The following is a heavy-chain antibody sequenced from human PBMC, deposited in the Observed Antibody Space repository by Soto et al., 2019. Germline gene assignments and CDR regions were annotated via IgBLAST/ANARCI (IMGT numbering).Heavy chain of an antibody. J-gene: IGHJ4*02. CDR1: GFTFSNAW. V-gene: IGHV3-15*01. D-gene: IGHD4-17*01. Sequence: PGGSLRLSCAASGFTFSNAWMSWVRQAPGKGLEWVGRIKSKTDGGTTDYAAPVKGRFTISRDDSKNTLYLQMNSLKTEDTAVYYCTTDHDYGDKHPPFDYWGQGTLVTVSS. CDR3: TTDHDYGDKHPPFDY. CDR2: IKSKTDGGTT.